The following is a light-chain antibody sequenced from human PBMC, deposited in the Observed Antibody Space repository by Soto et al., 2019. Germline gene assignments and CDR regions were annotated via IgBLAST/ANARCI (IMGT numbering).Light chain of an antibody. V-gene: IGKV1-17*01. Sequence: DIQMTQSPSSLSASVGDRVTITCRASQGIRDALGWYQQKPGKVPKRLIYSASSLQNGVPSRFSGSGSETVFTLTISSLQPEDFATYFCLQHSDYPSTFGQGTRLEI. CDR1: QGIRDA. CDR3: LQHSDYPST. J-gene: IGKJ2*01. CDR2: SAS.